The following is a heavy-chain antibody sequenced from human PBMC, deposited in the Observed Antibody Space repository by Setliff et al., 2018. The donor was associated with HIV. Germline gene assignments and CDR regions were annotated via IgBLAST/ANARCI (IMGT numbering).Heavy chain of an antibody. D-gene: IGHD4-4*01. Sequence: SETLSLTCAVYGASFSHYYWNWIRQPPGKGLEWIGEIIHSGSTNYNPSLKSRVTISVDMSKNRFSLKLSSVTAADTAIYYCARADSRRGAGYQYVDVWGKGTTVTVSS. J-gene: IGHJ6*03. CDR3: ARADSRRGAGYQYVDV. CDR1: GASFSHYY. V-gene: IGHV4-34*12. CDR2: IIHSGST.